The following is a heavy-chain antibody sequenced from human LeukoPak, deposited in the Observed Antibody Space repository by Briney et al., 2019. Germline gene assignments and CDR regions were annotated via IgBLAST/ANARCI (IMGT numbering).Heavy chain of an antibody. J-gene: IGHJ4*02. V-gene: IGHV4-39*01. Sequence: PSETLSLTCTVSGGSISSSSYSWGWIRQPPGKGLEWIGSIYYSGSTYYNPSLKSRVTISVDTSKNQFSLKLSSVTAADTAVYYCARNYIESDYWGQGTLVTVSS. CDR3: ARNYIESDY. CDR2: IYYSGST. CDR1: GGSISSSSYS. D-gene: IGHD5-24*01.